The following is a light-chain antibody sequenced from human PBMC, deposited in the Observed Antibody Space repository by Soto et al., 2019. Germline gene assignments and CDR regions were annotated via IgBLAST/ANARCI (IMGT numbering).Light chain of an antibody. J-gene: IGKJ2*01. CDR2: LGS. CDR1: QSLLHSKGYNF. V-gene: IGKV2-28*01. CDR3: VQALQTPLT. Sequence: DIVMTQSPLSLSVTPGEPASISCRSSQSLLHSKGYNFLDWYLQKPGQSPQLLIYLGSYRASGVPERFSDSASGTDFPLKISRVVTEDVGVYYCVQALQTPLTFGQGTRLEIK.